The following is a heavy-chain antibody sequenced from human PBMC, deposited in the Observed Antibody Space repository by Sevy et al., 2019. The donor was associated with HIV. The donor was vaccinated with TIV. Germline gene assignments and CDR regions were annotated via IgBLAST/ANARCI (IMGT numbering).Heavy chain of an antibody. V-gene: IGHV3-49*04. D-gene: IGHD6-13*01. Sequence: GGSLRLSCTGSGFTFDDYAVSWVRQAPGKGLEWVGFIRSEAYGGTTAYGASVKGRFTISRDDSKNIAYLQMNSLKTDDTAVYYCTRNIRDLVPYYDYYMDVWGKGTTVTVSS. CDR3: TRNIRDLVPYYDYYMDV. J-gene: IGHJ6*03. CDR1: GFTFDDYA. CDR2: IRSEAYGGTT.